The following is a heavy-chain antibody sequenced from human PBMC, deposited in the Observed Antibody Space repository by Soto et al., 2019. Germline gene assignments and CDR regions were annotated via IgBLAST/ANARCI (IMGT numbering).Heavy chain of an antibody. D-gene: IGHD2-15*01. CDR3: AKDHIVVVVAATRHYYGMDV. Sequence: QVQLVESGGGVVQPGRSLRLSCAASGFTFSSYGMHWVRQAPGKGLEWVAVISYDGSNKYYADSVKGRFTISRDNSKNTLYLQMNSLRAEDTAVYYWAKDHIVVVVAATRHYYGMDVWGQGTTVTVSS. V-gene: IGHV3-30*18. CDR1: GFTFSSYG. J-gene: IGHJ6*02. CDR2: ISYDGSNK.